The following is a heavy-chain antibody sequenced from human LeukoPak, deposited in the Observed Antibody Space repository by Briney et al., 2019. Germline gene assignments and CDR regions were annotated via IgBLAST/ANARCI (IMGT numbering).Heavy chain of an antibody. CDR1: GGSISTSSSY. CDR2: TYYSGST. V-gene: IGHV4-39*01. D-gene: IGHD3-10*01. CDR3: ARGLGYGSGSYYLGFDM. J-gene: IGHJ3*02. Sequence: SETLSLTCTVFGGSISTSSSYWGWIRQPPGKGLEWIGSTYYSGSTYYNPSLKSRVTISVDTSKNQFSLKLSSVSAADTAVYYCARGLGYGSGSYYLGFDMWGQGTMVTVSS.